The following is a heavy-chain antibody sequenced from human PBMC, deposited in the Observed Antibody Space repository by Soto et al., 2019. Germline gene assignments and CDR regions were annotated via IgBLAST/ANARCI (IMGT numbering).Heavy chain of an antibody. V-gene: IGHV1-69*12. CDR1: GGTFSTAA. Sequence: QVQVEQSGAEVKKPGSSVKVSCKASGGTFSTAAISWVRQAPGQGLEWMGGIMPIFRTANYAQKFQGRVTITADEYKSTAYLELRRRSSKYTAVYYCARANDRPQLGGNLYYVIAVWGQGTTVTVSS. J-gene: IGHJ6*02. D-gene: IGHD3-9*01. CDR3: ARANDRPQLGGNLYYVIAV. CDR2: IMPIFRTA.